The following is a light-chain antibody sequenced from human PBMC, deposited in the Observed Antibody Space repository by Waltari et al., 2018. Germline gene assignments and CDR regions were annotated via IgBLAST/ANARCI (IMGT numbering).Light chain of an antibody. J-gene: IGKJ1*01. Sequence: DIQMTQSPSSVSASVGDRVTISCRESQDISSYLAWSQQHPGNAPKLLIYAASSLQSGVPSRFSGYRSGTDFTLTISSLQPEDFATYYCHQANSFPWTFDQGTKVEIK. CDR1: QDISSY. CDR2: AAS. V-gene: IGKV1-12*02. CDR3: HQANSFPWT.